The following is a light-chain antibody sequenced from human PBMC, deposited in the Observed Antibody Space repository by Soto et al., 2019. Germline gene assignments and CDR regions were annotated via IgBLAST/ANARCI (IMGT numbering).Light chain of an antibody. CDR3: HQYGKSPRT. J-gene: IGKJ1*01. CDR1: QIVTSDY. V-gene: IGKV3-20*01. Sequence: DIVMTQSPGTLSLSPGERVTLSCRASQIVTSDYLAWYHQAPGQAPRLLIYGAFNRATGISDRFSGSGSGTDFTLSISKLEPGDFGVYFRHQYGKSPRTFGQGTKVEIK. CDR2: GAF.